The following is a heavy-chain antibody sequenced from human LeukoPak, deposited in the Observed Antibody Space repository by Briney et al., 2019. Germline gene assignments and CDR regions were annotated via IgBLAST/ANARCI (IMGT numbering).Heavy chain of an antibody. V-gene: IGHV3-48*01. J-gene: IGHJ4*02. D-gene: IGHD1-1*01. CDR1: GFTFSDYS. CDR2: VGIDSGNT. CDR3: ARDHNYAFDN. Sequence: PGGSLRLSCAASGFTFSDYSMNWVRQAPGKGLEWISWVGIDSGNTKYADSVKGRFTISGEEAKNSLYLQMSSLRVEDTAVYYCARDHNYAFDNWGQGTLVTVSS.